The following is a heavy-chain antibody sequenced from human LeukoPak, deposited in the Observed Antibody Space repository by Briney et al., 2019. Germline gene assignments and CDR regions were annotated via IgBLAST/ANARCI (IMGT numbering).Heavy chain of an antibody. CDR1: GASISANGYY. CDR2: IYTDGIT. D-gene: IGHD2/OR15-2a*01. V-gene: IGHV4-61*02. CDR3: ARFAFSSLRLYY. Sequence: SETLSLTCNVSGASISANGYYWTWLRQPAGKGLEWIGRIYTDGITNYSPSLSSRVTISVDKYKNQFTLKLNSVTAADTAVYYCARFAFSSLRLYYWGQGALVIVSS. J-gene: IGHJ4*02.